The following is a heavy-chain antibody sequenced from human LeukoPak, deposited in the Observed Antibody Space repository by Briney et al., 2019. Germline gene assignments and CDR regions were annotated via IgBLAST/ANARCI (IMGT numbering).Heavy chain of an antibody. J-gene: IGHJ5*02. Sequence: GASVKVSCKASGYTFTGYYMHWVRQAPGQGLEWMGWINPNSGGTNYAQKFQGRVTMTRDTSISTAYMELRSLRSDDTAVYYCARDFRELLGGKNWFDPWGQGTLVTVSS. CDR2: INPNSGGT. V-gene: IGHV1-2*02. D-gene: IGHD1-26*01. CDR1: GYTFTGYY. CDR3: ARDFRELLGGKNWFDP.